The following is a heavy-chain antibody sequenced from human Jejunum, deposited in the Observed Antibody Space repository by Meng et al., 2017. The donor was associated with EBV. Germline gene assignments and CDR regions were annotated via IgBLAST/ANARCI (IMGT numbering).Heavy chain of an antibody. V-gene: IGHV4-39*01. J-gene: IGHJ4*02. CDR3: AMGPDYAKSGY. CDR1: GGSISMSIYC. D-gene: IGHD4-17*01. Sequence: QLQSQESGPGLVKPSETLSLTCTVSGGSISMSIYCWGWIRQPPGKGLEWIGSICFSDYTYHNPSLKSRVAISADTSKNQFSLSLTSVTAADTAVYYCAMGPDYAKSGYWGQGTLVTVSS. CDR2: ICFSDYT.